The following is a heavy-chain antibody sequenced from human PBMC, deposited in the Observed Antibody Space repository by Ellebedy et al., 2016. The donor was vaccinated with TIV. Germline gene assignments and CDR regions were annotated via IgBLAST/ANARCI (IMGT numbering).Heavy chain of an antibody. V-gene: IGHV1-8*01. D-gene: IGHD6-19*01. J-gene: IGHJ2*01. CDR1: GYTFADFD. CDR3: ARAVPGTDWYFDL. CDR2: MNPNSGNT. Sequence: AASVKVSCKSSGYTFADFDINWVRQATGQGLEWMGWMNPNSGNTGYAQKFQGRVTMTRNASIITAYMGLSSLRSEDTAVYYCARAVPGTDWYFDLWGRGTLVTVSS.